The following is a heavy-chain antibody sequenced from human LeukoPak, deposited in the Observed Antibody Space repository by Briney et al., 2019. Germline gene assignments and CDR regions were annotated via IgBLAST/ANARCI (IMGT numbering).Heavy chain of an antibody. Sequence: ASVKVSCKVSGDTLTEFAMHWVRQAPGKGLEWMGGFDPEDGETIYAQKFQGRVIMSEDTSTDTAYMELSSLRSEDTAVYYCANIVGATTRGSDYWGQGTLVTVSS. CDR3: ANIVGATTRGSDY. CDR1: GDTLTEFA. J-gene: IGHJ4*02. D-gene: IGHD1-26*01. CDR2: FDPEDGET. V-gene: IGHV1-24*01.